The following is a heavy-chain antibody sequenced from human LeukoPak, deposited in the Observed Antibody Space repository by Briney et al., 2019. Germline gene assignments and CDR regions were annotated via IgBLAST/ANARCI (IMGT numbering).Heavy chain of an antibody. CDR2: INWNGGGT. D-gene: IGHD3-16*02. Sequence: GGSLRLSCAASGFTFDDFGMTWVRQAPGKGLEWVPGINWNGGGTGYADSVKGRFTISRDNAKKILYLQMNSLGVEDTAVYYCARWELSGRVMERLSWIDHWGQGALVTVSS. V-gene: IGHV3-20*04. CDR3: ARWELSGRVMERLSWIDH. CDR1: GFTFDDFG. J-gene: IGHJ4*02.